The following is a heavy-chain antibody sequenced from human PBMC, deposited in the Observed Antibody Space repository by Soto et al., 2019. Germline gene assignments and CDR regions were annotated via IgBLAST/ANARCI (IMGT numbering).Heavy chain of an antibody. CDR1: GGSISSGDYY. V-gene: IGHV4-30-4*01. Sequence: SETLSLTCPVSGGSISSGDYYWSWIRQPPGKGLEWIGYIYYSGSTYYNPSLKSRVTISVDTSKNQFSLKLSSVAAADTAVYYCARGRYYDSSGYYGYWGQGTLVTVSS. D-gene: IGHD3-22*01. J-gene: IGHJ4*02. CDR3: ARGRYYDSSGYYGY. CDR2: IYYSGST.